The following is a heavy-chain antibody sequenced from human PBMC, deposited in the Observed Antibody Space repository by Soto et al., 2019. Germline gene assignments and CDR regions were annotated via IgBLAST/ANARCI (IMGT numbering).Heavy chain of an antibody. CDR3: ARLAALYYFDY. Sequence: PSETLSLTCTVSGGSISSSSYYWGWIRQPPGKGLEWIGSIYYSGSTYYNPSLKGRVTISVDTSKNQFSLKLSSVTAADTAVYYCARLAALYYFDYWGQGTLVTVSS. CDR2: IYYSGST. D-gene: IGHD6-13*01. CDR1: GGSISSSSYY. J-gene: IGHJ4*02. V-gene: IGHV4-39*01.